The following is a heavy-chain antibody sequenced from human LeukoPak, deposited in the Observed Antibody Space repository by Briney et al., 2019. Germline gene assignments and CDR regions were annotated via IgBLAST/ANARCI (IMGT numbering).Heavy chain of an antibody. D-gene: IGHD2-21*01. CDR3: ARGPYCGGDCSNYYHYYMDV. V-gene: IGHV1-18*01. CDR1: GYTFTSHG. J-gene: IGHJ6*03. CDR2: ISAYNGNT. Sequence: ASVKVSCKASGYTFTSHGISWVRQAPGQGLEWMGWISAYNGNTNYAQKLQGRVTMTTDTSTSTAYMELRSLRSDDTAVYYCARGPYCGGDCSNYYHYYMDVWGKGTTVTVSS.